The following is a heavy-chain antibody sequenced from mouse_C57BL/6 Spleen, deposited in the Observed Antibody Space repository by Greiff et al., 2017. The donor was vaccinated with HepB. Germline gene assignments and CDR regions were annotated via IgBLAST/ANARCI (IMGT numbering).Heavy chain of an antibody. D-gene: IGHD2-5*01. V-gene: IGHV1-81*01. CDR2: IYPRSGNT. CDR1: GYTFTSYG. J-gene: IGHJ3*01. CDR3: ARSSYYSNQAWFAY. Sequence: VQLQQSGAELARPGASVKLSCKASGYTFTSYGISWVKQRTGQGLEWIGEIYPRSGNTYYNEKFKGKATLTADKSSSTAYMELRSLTSEDSAVYFCARSSYYSNQAWFAYWGQGTLVTVSA.